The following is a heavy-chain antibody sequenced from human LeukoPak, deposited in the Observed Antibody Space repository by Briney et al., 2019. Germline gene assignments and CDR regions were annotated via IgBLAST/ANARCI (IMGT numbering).Heavy chain of an antibody. CDR3: ASPAHCSGGSCPFDY. V-gene: IGHV5-51*01. CDR1: GYSFTSYW. CDR2: IYPGDSDS. D-gene: IGHD2-15*01. Sequence: GESLKISCKGSGYSFTSYWIAWVRQMPGKGLEWVGIIYPGDSDSRYSPSFQGQVTISADKSISTAYLQWSSLKASDTAMYYCASPAHCSGGSCPFDYWGQGTLVTVSS. J-gene: IGHJ4*02.